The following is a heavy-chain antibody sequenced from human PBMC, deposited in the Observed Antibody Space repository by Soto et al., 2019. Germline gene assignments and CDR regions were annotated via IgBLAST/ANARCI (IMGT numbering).Heavy chain of an antibody. CDR1: GFTFSSYG. CDR3: ARAVPAAKGWFDS. D-gene: IGHD2-2*01. Sequence: QVELVESGGGVVQPGGSLRLACAASGFTFSSYGMHWVRQAPGKGLEWVAVIWFDGSKEFYAASVEGRFTISRDNSKNMVYLEMNSPRDVDTAVYYCARAVPAAKGWFDSWGQGTLVNVSS. J-gene: IGHJ5*01. V-gene: IGHV3-33*01. CDR2: IWFDGSKE.